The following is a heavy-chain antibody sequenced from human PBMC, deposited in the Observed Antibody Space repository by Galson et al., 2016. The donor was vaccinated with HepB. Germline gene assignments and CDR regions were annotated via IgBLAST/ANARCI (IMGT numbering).Heavy chain of an antibody. CDR1: GYTFTSYA. V-gene: IGHV1-18*01. Sequence: SVKVSCKASGYTFTSYAISWVRQAPGQGLEWMGWISAYNGNTNYAQNLQGRVTMTTDTSTSTAYMELRSLRSDDTAVYYRARGATAGPRELDFDSWGQGTLVTVSS. J-gene: IGHJ4*02. D-gene: IGHD6-13*01. CDR2: ISAYNGNT. CDR3: ARGATAGPRELDFDS.